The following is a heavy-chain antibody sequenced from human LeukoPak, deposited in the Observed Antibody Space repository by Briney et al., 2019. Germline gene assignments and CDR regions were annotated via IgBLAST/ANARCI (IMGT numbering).Heavy chain of an antibody. D-gene: IGHD1-26*01. CDR2: IWYDGSNK. Sequence: PGGSLRLSCAASGFTFSSYGMHWVRQAPGKGLEWVAVIWYDGSNKYYADSVKGRFTISRDNSKNTLYLQMNSLRAEDTAVYYCAREIYSGSYPAFDIWGQGTMVTVSS. CDR1: GFTFSSYG. J-gene: IGHJ3*02. CDR3: AREIYSGSYPAFDI. V-gene: IGHV3-33*01.